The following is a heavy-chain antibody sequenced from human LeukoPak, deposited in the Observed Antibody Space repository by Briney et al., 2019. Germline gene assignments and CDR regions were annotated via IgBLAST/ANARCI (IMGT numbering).Heavy chain of an antibody. J-gene: IGHJ4*02. V-gene: IGHV3-48*01. CDR3: ATGGGYYYDH. D-gene: IGHD3-3*01. CDR1: GFTFSSYS. CDR2: ISSSSSTI. Sequence: HPGGSLRLSCAASGFTFSSYSMNWVRQAPGKGLEWVSYISSSSSTIYYADSVKGRFTISKDISRNTLSVQMNSLRVEDTAVYYCATGGGYYYDHWGQGTLVTVAS.